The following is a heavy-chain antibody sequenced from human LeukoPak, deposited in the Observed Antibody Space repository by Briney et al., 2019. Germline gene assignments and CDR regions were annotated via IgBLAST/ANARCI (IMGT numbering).Heavy chain of an antibody. J-gene: IGHJ4*02. D-gene: IGHD6-13*01. CDR2: IYYSGTT. Sequence: SATLSLTCTVSGDSISSFYWTWIRQPPGKGLEWVGYIYYSGTTYYNPSLRRRVTMSVDSSKNQISLKLTSLTAADTAVYFCAGGVTAAEYDFWGQGTLVTVSS. V-gene: IGHV4-59*08. CDR1: GDSISSFY. CDR3: AGGVTAAEYDF.